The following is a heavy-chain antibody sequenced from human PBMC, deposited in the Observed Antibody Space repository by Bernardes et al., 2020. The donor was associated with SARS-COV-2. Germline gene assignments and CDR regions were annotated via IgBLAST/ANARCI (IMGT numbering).Heavy chain of an antibody. CDR1: GYPFTGYY. J-gene: IGHJ5*02. D-gene: IGHD3-9*01. CDR3: ATHDRTGYYYGA. CDR2: MNPHSGGT. Sequence: ASVKVSCKTSGYPFTGYYIHWVRQAPGQGLEWMGSMNPHSGGTNYAQKFHGRVIMTRDTSVNTAYMELSSLRSDDTAVYYCATHDRTGYYYGAWGQGTRVTVSS. V-gene: IGHV1-2*02.